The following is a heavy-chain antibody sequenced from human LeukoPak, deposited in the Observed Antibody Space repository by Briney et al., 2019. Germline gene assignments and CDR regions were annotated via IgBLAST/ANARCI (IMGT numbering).Heavy chain of an antibody. CDR3: ARASLEWLSAFDY. CDR2: IYYSGST. D-gene: IGHD3-3*01. V-gene: IGHV4-59*08. J-gene: IGHJ4*02. CDR1: GGSISSYY. Sequence: PSETLSLTCTVSGGSISSYYWSWIRQPPGKGLEWIGYIYYSGSTNYNPSLKSRVTISVDTSKNQFSLKLSSVTAADTAVYYCARASLEWLSAFDYWGQGTLVTVSS.